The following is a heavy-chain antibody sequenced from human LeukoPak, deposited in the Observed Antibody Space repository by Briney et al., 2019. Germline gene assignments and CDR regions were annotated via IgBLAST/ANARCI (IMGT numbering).Heavy chain of an antibody. CDR2: SNHSGST. CDR1: GGSISTSNYY. D-gene: IGHD3-3*01. Sequence: SETLSLTCTVSGGSISTSNYYWGWIRQPPGKGLEWIGESNHSGSTNYNPSLKSRVTISVDTSKNQFSLKLSSVTAADTAVYYCARAFTRGTDYWGQGTLVTVSS. V-gene: IGHV4-39*07. CDR3: ARAFTRGTDY. J-gene: IGHJ4*02.